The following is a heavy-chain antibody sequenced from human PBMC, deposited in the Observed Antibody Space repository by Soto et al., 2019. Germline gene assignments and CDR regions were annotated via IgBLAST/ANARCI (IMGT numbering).Heavy chain of an antibody. CDR3: ARERGWTTVKTSYFDI. CDR1: GFTFDDYG. Sequence: RPGGSLRLSCAASGFTFDDYGMSWVRQAPGKGLEWVSGINWNGGSTGYADSVKGRFTISRDNAKNSLYLQMNSLRAEDTALYHCARERGWTTVKTSYFDIWGQGTMVTVSS. V-gene: IGHV3-20*01. D-gene: IGHD4-17*01. CDR2: INWNGGST. J-gene: IGHJ3*02.